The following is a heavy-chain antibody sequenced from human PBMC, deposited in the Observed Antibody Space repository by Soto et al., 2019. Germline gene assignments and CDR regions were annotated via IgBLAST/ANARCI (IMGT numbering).Heavy chain of an antibody. J-gene: IGHJ6*03. CDR3: AMSARGSYYYYYMDV. CDR2: MNPNSGNT. CDR1: GYTFTSYD. V-gene: IGHV1-8*01. D-gene: IGHD6-6*01. Sequence: ASVKVSCKASGYTFTSYDINWVRQATGQGLEWMGWMNPNSGNTGYAQKFQGRVTMTRNTSISTAYMELSSLRSEDTAVYYCAMSARGSYYYYYMDVWGKGTTVTVSS.